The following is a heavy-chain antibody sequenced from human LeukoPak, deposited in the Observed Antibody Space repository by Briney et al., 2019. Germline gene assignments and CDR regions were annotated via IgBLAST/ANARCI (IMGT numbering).Heavy chain of an antibody. D-gene: IGHD4-11*01. Sequence: SETLSLTCTVSGGSISSSSYYWGWIRQPAGKGLEWIGRIYTSGSTNYNPSLKSRVTMSVDTSKNQFSLKLSSVTAADTAVYYCARERLQHYFDYWGQGTLVTVSS. CDR3: ARERLQHYFDY. J-gene: IGHJ4*02. V-gene: IGHV4-61*02. CDR2: IYTSGST. CDR1: GGSISSSSYY.